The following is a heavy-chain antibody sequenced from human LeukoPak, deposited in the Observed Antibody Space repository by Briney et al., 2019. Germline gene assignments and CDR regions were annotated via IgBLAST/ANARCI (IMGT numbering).Heavy chain of an antibody. CDR1: GYTFTSYG. D-gene: IGHD3-22*01. J-gene: IGHJ4*02. Sequence: ASVKVSCKASGYTFTSYGISWVRQAPGQGLEWMGWISANNGNTNYAQKLQGRVTMTTDTSTSTAYMELRSLRSDDTAVYYCARDRSSRYYYDSSGYYDYWGQGTLVTVSS. CDR2: ISANNGNT. V-gene: IGHV1-18*01. CDR3: ARDRSSRYYYDSSGYYDY.